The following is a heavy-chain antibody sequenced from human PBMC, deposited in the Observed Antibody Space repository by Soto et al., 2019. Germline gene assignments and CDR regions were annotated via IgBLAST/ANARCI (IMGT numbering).Heavy chain of an antibody. Sequence: QVQLVQSGAEAKKPGASLKVSCKASGYTFSDYYIHWVRQAPGQGLEWMGWIDADSGDTKYAQKVQGGVTMARDACINRAYMELSRRSSDDTAVYYCARTPNNGRAGVYGMDVWGQGTTVTVSS. CDR2: IDADSGDT. D-gene: IGHD1-26*01. CDR1: GYTFSDYY. CDR3: ARTPNNGRAGVYGMDV. J-gene: IGHJ6*02. V-gene: IGHV1-2*02.